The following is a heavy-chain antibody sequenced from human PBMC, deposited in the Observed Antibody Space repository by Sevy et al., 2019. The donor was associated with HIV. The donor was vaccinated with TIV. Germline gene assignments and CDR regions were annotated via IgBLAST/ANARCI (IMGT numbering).Heavy chain of an antibody. CDR2: ISGSGVST. J-gene: IGHJ4*02. CDR3: ARKYDSSGYFDY. V-gene: IGHV3-23*01. CDR1: GFTFSSYD. D-gene: IGHD3-22*01. Sequence: GGSLRLSCAASGFTFSSYDMSWVRQAPGKGLEWVSVISGSGVSTYYADSVKGRFTISRDDSKNSLYLQLNSLRAEDTAIYYCARKYDSSGYFDYWGQGTLVTVSS.